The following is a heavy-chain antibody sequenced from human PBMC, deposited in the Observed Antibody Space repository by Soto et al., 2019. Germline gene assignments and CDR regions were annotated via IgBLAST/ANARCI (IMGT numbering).Heavy chain of an antibody. D-gene: IGHD6-13*01. Sequence: SVKVSCKASGGTFSSYAISWVRQAPGQGLEWMGGIIPIFGTANYAQKFQGRVTITADKSTSTAYMELSSLRSEDTAVYYCARGEQLVYYYYYGMDVWGQGTTVTVSS. CDR3: ARGEQLVYYYYYGMDV. V-gene: IGHV1-69*06. CDR2: IIPIFGTA. CDR1: GGTFSSYA. J-gene: IGHJ6*02.